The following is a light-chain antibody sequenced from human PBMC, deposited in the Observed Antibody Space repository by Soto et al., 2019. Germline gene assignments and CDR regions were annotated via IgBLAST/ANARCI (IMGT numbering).Light chain of an antibody. V-gene: IGLV1-51*02. CDR3: GTWDSSLSAGNVV. Sequence: QSVLTQPPSVSAAPGQKVTISCSGSSSNIGNNYVSWYQQLPGTAPKLLIYENNKRPSVIPDRFSGSKSGTSATLGITGLQTGDEADYYCGTWDSSLSAGNVVFGGGTKLTVL. CDR2: ENN. CDR1: SSNIGNNY. J-gene: IGLJ2*01.